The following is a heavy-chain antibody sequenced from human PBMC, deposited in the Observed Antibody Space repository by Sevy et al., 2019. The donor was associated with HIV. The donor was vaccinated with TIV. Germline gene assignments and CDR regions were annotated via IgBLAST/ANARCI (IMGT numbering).Heavy chain of an antibody. J-gene: IGHJ3*02. CDR2: IYHSGST. V-gene: IGHV4-38-2*02. Sequence: TEILSLTCAVSGYSISSGYYWGWIRQPPGKGLKWIGSIYHSGSTYYNPSLKSRVTVSVDTSKNQFSLKLSSVTAADTAVYYCSREYNWNPRAAFDIWGQGTMVNVSS. CDR3: SREYNWNPRAAFDI. CDR1: GYSISSGYY. D-gene: IGHD1-1*01.